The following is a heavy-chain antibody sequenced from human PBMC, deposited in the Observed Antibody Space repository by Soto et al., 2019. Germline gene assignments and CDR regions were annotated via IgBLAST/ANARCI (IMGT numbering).Heavy chain of an antibody. J-gene: IGHJ6*02. Sequence: PSETLSLTCTVSGGSISSYYLRWIRQPPGKGLEWIGYIYYSGSTNYNPSLKSRVTISVDTSKNQFSLKLSSVTAADTAVYYCARDFYSGYDVPYGMDVWGQGTTVTVSS. D-gene: IGHD5-12*01. CDR2: IYYSGST. CDR1: GGSISSYY. V-gene: IGHV4-59*01. CDR3: ARDFYSGYDVPYGMDV.